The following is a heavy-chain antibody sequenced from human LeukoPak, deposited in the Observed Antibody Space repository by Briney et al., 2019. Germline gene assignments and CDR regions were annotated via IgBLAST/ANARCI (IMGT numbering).Heavy chain of an antibody. CDR3: AKDVRGGCDGGSCYY. CDR1: GFASGFTFSSYG. V-gene: IGHV3-30*02. J-gene: IGHJ4*02. CDR2: IRYDGSNK. Sequence: GRSLRLSCTASGFASGFTFSSYGMHWVRQAPGKGLEWVAFIRYDGSNKYYADSVKGRFTISRDNSKNTVFLQMNSLRAEDTAVYFCAKDVRGGCDGGSCYYWGQGTLVTVSS. D-gene: IGHD2-15*01.